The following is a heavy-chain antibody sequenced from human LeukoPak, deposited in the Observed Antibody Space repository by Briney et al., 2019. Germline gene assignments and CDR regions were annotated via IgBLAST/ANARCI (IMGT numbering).Heavy chain of an antibody. CDR2: INQDGSQT. J-gene: IGHJ4*02. V-gene: IGHV3-7*05. CDR1: GFTFSNFW. CDR3: ARRYYDILTGYYKSPSVDY. D-gene: IGHD3-9*01. Sequence: PGGSLRLSCAASGFTFSNFWMGWVRQAPGEGLEWVANINQDGSQTRYVDSVTGRFTISRDNAKSSLYLQMNSLRADDTAVYYCARRYYDILTGYYKSPSVDYWGQGTRVTVSS.